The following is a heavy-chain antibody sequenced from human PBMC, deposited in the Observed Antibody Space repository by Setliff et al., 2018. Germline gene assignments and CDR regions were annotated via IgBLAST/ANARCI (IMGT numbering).Heavy chain of an antibody. J-gene: IGHJ4*02. D-gene: IGHD3-10*01. Sequence: PGESLKISCKGSGYSFTTYWIGWVRQMPGKGLEWMGVIYAGDSDTRYRPSFRGQGTISADKSISSAYLQWRSLKASDTAMYYCARVGSQGGYYFDSWGQGTLVTVSS. CDR1: GYSFTTYW. V-gene: IGHV5-51*01. CDR2: IYAGDSDT. CDR3: ARVGSQGGYYFDS.